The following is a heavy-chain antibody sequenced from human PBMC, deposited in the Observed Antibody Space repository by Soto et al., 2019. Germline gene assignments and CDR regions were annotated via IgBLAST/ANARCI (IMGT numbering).Heavy chain of an antibody. CDR1: GFTFSRAW. Sequence: GGSLRLSCAASGFTFSRAWMNWVRQAPGKGLEWAGRLKSKTDGESIDYAAPVKGRFTFARDDAKNTLYLQMNSRETDGTAVYYCATDDRVVGASFVIWGQGTLVSGSA. CDR3: ATDDRVVGASFVI. V-gene: IGHV3-15*07. D-gene: IGHD2-15*01. CDR2: LKSKTDGESI. J-gene: IGHJ4*02.